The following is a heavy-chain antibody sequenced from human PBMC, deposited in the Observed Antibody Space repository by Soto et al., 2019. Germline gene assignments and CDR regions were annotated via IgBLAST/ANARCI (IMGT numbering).Heavy chain of an antibody. Sequence: SETLSLTCAVSGGSISSGGYYWGWIRQPPGKGLEWIGSIYYSGSTYYNPSLKSRVTISVDTSKNQFSLKLSSVTAADTAVYYCARHQSHSSSYVDPWGQGTLVTVSS. CDR3: ARHQSHSSSYVDP. D-gene: IGHD6-13*01. CDR1: GGSISSGGYY. J-gene: IGHJ5*02. CDR2: IYYSGST. V-gene: IGHV4-39*01.